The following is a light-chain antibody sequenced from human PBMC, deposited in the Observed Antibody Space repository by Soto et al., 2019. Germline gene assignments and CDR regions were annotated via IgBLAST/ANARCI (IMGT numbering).Light chain of an antibody. CDR1: SSDVGAYNY. Sequence: QSALTQPASVSGSPGQSIAISCTGTSSDVGAYNYVSWYQQHPDKAPKLMIYDVSNRPSGVSNRFSGSKSGDTASLTISGLQPEDEADYYCSSYTTTSTDVFGTGTKLTVL. CDR3: SSYTTTSTDV. V-gene: IGLV2-14*03. J-gene: IGLJ1*01. CDR2: DVS.